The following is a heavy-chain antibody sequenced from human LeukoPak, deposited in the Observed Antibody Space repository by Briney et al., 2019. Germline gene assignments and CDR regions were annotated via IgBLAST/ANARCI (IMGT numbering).Heavy chain of an antibody. J-gene: IGHJ4*02. CDR3: ARNRGGAPYNFDY. CDR2: IYYSGNT. V-gene: IGHV4-59*01. D-gene: IGHD3-10*01. CDR1: GDSISNYY. Sequence: SETLSLTCTVSGDSISNYYWSWIRQPPGKGLEWIGYIYYSGNTNYNPSLKSRVTISVDTSKNQFSLKLNSVTATDTAVYYCARNRGGAPYNFDYWGQGTLVTVSS.